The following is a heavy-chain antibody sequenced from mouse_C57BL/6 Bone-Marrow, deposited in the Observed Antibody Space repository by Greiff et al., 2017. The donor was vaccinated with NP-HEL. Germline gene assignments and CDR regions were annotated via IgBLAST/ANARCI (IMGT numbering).Heavy chain of an antibody. Sequence: QVQLKESGAELARPGASVKLSCKASGYTFTSYGISWVKQRTGQGLEWIGEIYPRSGNTYYNEKFKGKATLTADKSSSTAYMELRSLTSEDSAVYFCARFITHYLDFDYWGQGTTLTVSS. CDR1: GYTFTSYG. D-gene: IGHD1-1*01. CDR3: ARFITHYLDFDY. CDR2: IYPRSGNT. J-gene: IGHJ2*01. V-gene: IGHV1-81*01.